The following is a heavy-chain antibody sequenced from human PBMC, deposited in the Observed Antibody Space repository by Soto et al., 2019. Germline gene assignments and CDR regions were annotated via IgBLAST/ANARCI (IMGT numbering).Heavy chain of an antibody. CDR1: GGTFSACA. CDR2: IIPLFGTT. V-gene: IGHV1-69*01. J-gene: IGHJ2*01. CDR3: ARDPSGSYGYFEL. Sequence: QVKLVQSGAEVKKPGSSVKVSCKASGGTFSACAISCVRQAPGQGLEWMGGIIPLFGTTDYAQKFQGRVTITADPSTSTAYMELSSLRSQDTAVYYCARDPSGSYGYFELWGRGTLVTVSS. D-gene: IGHD6-25*01.